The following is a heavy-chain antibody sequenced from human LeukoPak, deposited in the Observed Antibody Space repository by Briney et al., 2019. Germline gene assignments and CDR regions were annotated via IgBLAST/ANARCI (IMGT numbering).Heavy chain of an antibody. Sequence: SETLSLTCTVSGGSISSYYWSWIRQPPGKGLEWIGYIYYSGSTNYNPSLKSRVTISVDTSKNHFSLKLSSVTAADTAVYYCARVVVTAVGYNAFDIWGQGIMVTVSS. V-gene: IGHV4-59*01. CDR1: GGSISSYY. J-gene: IGHJ3*02. D-gene: IGHD2-21*02. CDR2: IYYSGST. CDR3: ARVVVTAVGYNAFDI.